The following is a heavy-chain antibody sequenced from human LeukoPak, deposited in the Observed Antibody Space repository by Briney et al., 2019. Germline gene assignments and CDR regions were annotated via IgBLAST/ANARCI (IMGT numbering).Heavy chain of an antibody. D-gene: IGHD4-17*01. CDR3: AKSWATVTTGSSDWFDP. Sequence: GSLRLSCAASGFTFNNYAMSWVRQAPGKGLEWVSAISGSGGNTYYADSVKGRFTISRDHSKNTLYLQMNSLRAEDTAVYYCAKSWATVTTGSSDWFDPWGQGTLVTVSS. CDR2: ISGSGGNT. CDR1: GFTFNNYA. V-gene: IGHV3-23*01. J-gene: IGHJ5*02.